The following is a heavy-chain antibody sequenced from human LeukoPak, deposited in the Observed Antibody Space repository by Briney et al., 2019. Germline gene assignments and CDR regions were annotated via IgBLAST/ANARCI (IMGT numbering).Heavy chain of an antibody. J-gene: IGHJ6*02. D-gene: IGHD2-21*02. Sequence: PGGSLRLSCEASGFTFSNKVMTWVRQAPGKGLEWVSYISASGDVTYYADSVKGRFTISRDNSKNMLYLQMNRLRAEDTAEYYCAKPPGVAYCGGDCFLYGLDVWGQGTTVTVSS. V-gene: IGHV3-23*01. CDR1: GFTFSNKV. CDR3: AKPPGVAYCGGDCFLYGLDV. CDR2: ISASGDVT.